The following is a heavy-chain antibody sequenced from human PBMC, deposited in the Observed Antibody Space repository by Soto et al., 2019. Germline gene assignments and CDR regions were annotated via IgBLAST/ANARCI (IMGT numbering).Heavy chain of an antibody. V-gene: IGHV1-2*02. D-gene: IGHD3-22*01. CDR1: GYTFSAYY. CDR3: ARGGTFTYDTSGYSVY. Sequence: GASVKVSCKTSGYTFSAYYMHWVRQAPGQGLEWMGWINPKSGGTLYAQKFQGRVTMTRDTSISTAYMELSRLRSDDTAVYYCARGGTFTYDTSGYSVYWGQGTLVTVCS. CDR2: INPKSGGT. J-gene: IGHJ4*02.